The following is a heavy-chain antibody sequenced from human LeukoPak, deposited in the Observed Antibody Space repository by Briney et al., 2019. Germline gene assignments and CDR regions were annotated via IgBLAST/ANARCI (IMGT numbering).Heavy chain of an antibody. CDR3: ARSRGAGPGAYFDY. CDR1: GFTFSNYS. Sequence: TGGSLRLSCAASGFTFSNYSMNWVRQAPGKGLEWVSSISSTDAQIYYADSVEGRFTISRDNTENSLYLQMNSLRAEDTAVYYCARSRGAGPGAYFDYWGQGTLVTVTS. J-gene: IGHJ4*02. CDR2: ISSTDAQI. V-gene: IGHV3-21*04. D-gene: IGHD6-19*01.